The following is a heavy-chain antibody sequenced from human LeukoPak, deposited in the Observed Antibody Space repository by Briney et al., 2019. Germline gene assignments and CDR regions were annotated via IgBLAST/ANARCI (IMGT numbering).Heavy chain of an antibody. D-gene: IGHD2/OR15-2a*01. Sequence: GGSLRLSCAASGFIFTNYGMSWVRQAPGKGLEWVSGLSTSGGRTYYADSVKGRFTISRDNSKNTLYLQMNSLRAEDTAIYYCAKDRDGGSTTTAKGFDYWAQGTLVTVSS. CDR2: LSTSGGRT. V-gene: IGHV3-23*01. CDR3: AKDRDGGSTTTAKGFDY. J-gene: IGHJ4*02. CDR1: GFIFTNYG.